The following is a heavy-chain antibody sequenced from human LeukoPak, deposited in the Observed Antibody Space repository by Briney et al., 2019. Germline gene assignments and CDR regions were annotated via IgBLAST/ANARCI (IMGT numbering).Heavy chain of an antibody. CDR3: ARGKTLRYLNYDSSGYYHQIDY. CDR1: GDSVSSNSAA. V-gene: IGHV6-1*01. J-gene: IGHJ4*02. Sequence: SQTLSLTCAISGDSVSSNSAAWNWIRQSPSRGLEWLGRTYYRSKWYNDYAVSVKSRITINPDTSKNQFSLQLNSVTPEDTAVYYCARGKTLRYLNYDSSGYYHQIDYWGQGTLVTVSS. CDR2: TYYRSKWYN. D-gene: IGHD3-22*01.